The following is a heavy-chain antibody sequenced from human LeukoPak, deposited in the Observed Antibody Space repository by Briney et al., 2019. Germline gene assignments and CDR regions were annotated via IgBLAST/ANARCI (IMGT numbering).Heavy chain of an antibody. Sequence: GGSLRLSCAASGFTFSSYSMNWVRQAPGKGLEWVSSISSSSSYIYYADSVKGRFTISRDNSMNTLYLQMNSLRAEDTAVYYCAKDLNWGGRWGQGTLVTVSS. V-gene: IGHV3-21*04. J-gene: IGHJ4*02. CDR3: AKDLNWGGR. CDR2: ISSSSSYI. D-gene: IGHD3-16*01. CDR1: GFTFSSYS.